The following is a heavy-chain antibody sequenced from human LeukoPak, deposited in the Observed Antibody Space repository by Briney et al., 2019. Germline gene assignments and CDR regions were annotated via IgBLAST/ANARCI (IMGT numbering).Heavy chain of an antibody. J-gene: IGHJ2*01. CDR2: IYYSGST. Sequence: SETLSLTCTVSGGSISSYYWSWIRQPPGKGLEWIGYIYYSGSTNYNPSLKSRVTISVDTSKNQFSLKLSSVTAADTAVYYCARTRVSYFDLWGRGTLVTVSS. D-gene: IGHD6-6*01. V-gene: IGHV4-59*08. CDR3: ARTRVSYFDL. CDR1: GGSISSYY.